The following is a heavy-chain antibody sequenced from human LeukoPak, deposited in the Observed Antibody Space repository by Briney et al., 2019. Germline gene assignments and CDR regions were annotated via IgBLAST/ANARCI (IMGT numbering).Heavy chain of an antibody. CDR3: ARDSGFYGSGTYSLGYWYFHL. CDR2: ISPNSGDT. D-gene: IGHD3-10*01. CDR1: GCTLTGYY. Sequence: ASVKVSCKASGCTLTGYYMHWVRQAPGQGLEWMGWISPNSGDTHYAQNFQGRVTLTRDTSISTAYMELSSLRSDDTAVYYCARDSGFYGSGTYSLGYWYFHLWGRGTLVTVSS. J-gene: IGHJ2*01. V-gene: IGHV1-2*02.